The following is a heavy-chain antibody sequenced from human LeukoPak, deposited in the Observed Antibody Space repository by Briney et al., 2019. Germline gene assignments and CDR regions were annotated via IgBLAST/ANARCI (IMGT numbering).Heavy chain of an antibody. CDR3: AREADSGSDYFDY. V-gene: IGHV3-48*03. D-gene: IGHD5-12*01. Sequence: GGSLRLSCAASGFTFSSYEMNWVRQALGKGLEWVSYISSSGGTIYYADSVKGRFTISRDNAKNSLYLQMNSLRAEDTAVYYCAREADSGSDYFDYWGQGTLVTVSS. J-gene: IGHJ4*02. CDR1: GFTFSSYE. CDR2: ISSSGGTI.